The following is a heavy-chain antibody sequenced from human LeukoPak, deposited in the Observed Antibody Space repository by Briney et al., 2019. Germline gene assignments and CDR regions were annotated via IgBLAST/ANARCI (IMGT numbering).Heavy chain of an antibody. V-gene: IGHV3-30-3*01. D-gene: IGHD2-15*01. CDR1: GFTFSSYA. CDR2: ISYDGSNK. Sequence: PGGSLRLSCAASGFTFSSYAMHWVRQAPGKGLEWVAVISYDGSNKYYADSVKGRFTISRDNSKNTLYLQMNSLRAEDTAVYYCARDTYCSGGSCYNWSDPWGQGTLVTVSS. CDR3: ARDTYCSGGSCYNWSDP. J-gene: IGHJ5*02.